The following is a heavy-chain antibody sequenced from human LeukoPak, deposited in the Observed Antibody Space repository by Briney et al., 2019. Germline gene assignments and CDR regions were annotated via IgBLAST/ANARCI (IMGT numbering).Heavy chain of an antibody. V-gene: IGHV4-59*01. CDR1: DGSINNYF. D-gene: IGHD4-17*01. CDR3: ARYGDFKGGY. CDR2: VYNSGST. J-gene: IGHJ4*02. Sequence: SETLSLTCTVSDGSINNYFWSWIRQPPGMGLEWIGYVYNSGSTNHNPSLKSRVSISIDASKNQLSLKLSSVTAADTAVYYCARYGDFKGGYWGQGTLVTVSS.